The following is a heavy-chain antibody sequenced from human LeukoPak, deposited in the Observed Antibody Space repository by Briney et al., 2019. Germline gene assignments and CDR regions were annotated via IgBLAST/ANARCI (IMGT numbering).Heavy chain of an antibody. J-gene: IGHJ3*02. CDR1: GYTFTGYY. V-gene: IGHV1-2*02. CDR3: ARDRNYYDSSGYYLDI. CDR2: INPNSGGT. D-gene: IGHD3-22*01. Sequence: GASVKVSCKASGYTFTGYYMHWVRQAPGQGLEWMGWINPNSGGTNYAQKFQGRVTMTRDTSISTAYMELSRLRSDDTAVYHCARDRNYYDSSGYYLDIWGQGTMVTVSS.